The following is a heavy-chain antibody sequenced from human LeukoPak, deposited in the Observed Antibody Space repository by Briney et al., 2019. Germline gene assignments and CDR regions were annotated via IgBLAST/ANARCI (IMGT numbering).Heavy chain of an antibody. D-gene: IGHD4-17*01. Sequence: GGSLRLSCAASGFSVSANYMSWVRQAPGKGLERVSVIYNGGRTYYADSVKGRFTISRDSSKNTLYLQMTSLRGEDTAVYYCATRDDYGGYEAYWGQGTLVTVSS. CDR3: ATRDDYGGYEAY. V-gene: IGHV3-53*01. CDR2: IYNGGRT. J-gene: IGHJ4*02. CDR1: GFSVSANY.